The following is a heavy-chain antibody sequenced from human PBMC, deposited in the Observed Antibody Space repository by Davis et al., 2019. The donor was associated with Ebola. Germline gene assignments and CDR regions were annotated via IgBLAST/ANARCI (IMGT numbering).Heavy chain of an antibody. CDR1: GFTFSTYS. J-gene: IGHJ4*02. CDR2: ISISGGTV. Sequence: GGSLRLSCAGSGFTFSTYSFNWVRQAPGKGLEWISYISISGGTVYYADFVKGRFTISRDNAKKSVFLQMTSLRDDDTAIYYCVRDFLWGQGTLVTVSS. V-gene: IGHV3-48*02. D-gene: IGHD2/OR15-2a*01. CDR3: VRDFL.